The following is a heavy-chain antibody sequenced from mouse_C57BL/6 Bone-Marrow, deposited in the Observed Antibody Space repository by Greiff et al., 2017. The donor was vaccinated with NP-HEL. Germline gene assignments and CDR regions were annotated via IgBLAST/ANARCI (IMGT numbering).Heavy chain of an antibody. J-gene: IGHJ1*03. CDR1: GYTFTSYW. V-gene: IGHV1-64*01. Sequence: QVQLQQPGAELVKPGASVKLSCKASGYTFTSYWMHWVKQRPGQGLEWIGMIHPTSGSTNYNEKFKSKATLTVDKSSSTAYMQLSSLTSEDSAVYYCARGGYGSSFYWYFDVWGTGTTVTVSS. CDR2: IHPTSGST. D-gene: IGHD1-1*01. CDR3: ARGGYGSSFYWYFDV.